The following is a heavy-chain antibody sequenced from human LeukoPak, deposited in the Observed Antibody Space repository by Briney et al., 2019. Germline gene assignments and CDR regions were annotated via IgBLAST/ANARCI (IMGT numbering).Heavy chain of an antibody. D-gene: IGHD3-10*01. CDR3: ARDLVRGVSDFDY. CDR2: IDSSSNTI. Sequence: GGSLRLSCAASGFTFSSYWMSWVRQSPGKGLEWISYIDSSSNTIYYADSVKGRFTISRDNAKNSLYLQMNSLRAEDTAVYYCARDLVRGVSDFDYWGQGTLVIVSS. V-gene: IGHV3-48*04. CDR1: GFTFSSYW. J-gene: IGHJ4*02.